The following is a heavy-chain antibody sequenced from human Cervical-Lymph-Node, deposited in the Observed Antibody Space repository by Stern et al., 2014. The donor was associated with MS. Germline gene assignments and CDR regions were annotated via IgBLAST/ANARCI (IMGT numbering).Heavy chain of an antibody. CDR1: GGTFSSYT. CDR3: ARAGGDGYNYSFDY. V-gene: IGHV1-69*09. CDR2: IIPILGIA. Sequence: VQLLESGAEVKKPGSSVKVSCKASGGTFSSYTISWVRQAPGQGLEWMGRIIPILGIANYAQKFQGRVTITADKSTSTAYMELSSLRSEDTAVYYCARAGGDGYNYSFDYWGQGTLVTVSS. D-gene: IGHD5-24*01. J-gene: IGHJ4*02.